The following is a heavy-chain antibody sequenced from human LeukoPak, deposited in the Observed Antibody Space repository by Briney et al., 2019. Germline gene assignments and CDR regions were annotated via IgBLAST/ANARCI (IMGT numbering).Heavy chain of an antibody. CDR3: ARMHGEIDY. J-gene: IGHJ4*02. Sequence: GGSLRLSCEASGFIFSSYEMNWVRQAPGKGLEWVSFISSSGRTMYYADSMKGRFTVSRDNAKNSVYLQMNSLRAEDTAVYYCARMHGEIDYWGQGTLVTVSS. CDR2: ISSSGRTM. D-gene: IGHD3-10*01. V-gene: IGHV3-48*03. CDR1: GFIFSSYE.